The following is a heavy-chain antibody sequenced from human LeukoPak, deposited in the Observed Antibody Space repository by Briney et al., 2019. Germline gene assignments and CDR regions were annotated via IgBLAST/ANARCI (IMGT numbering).Heavy chain of an antibody. CDR3: AKVLKWTCLDY. CDR2: ISGTAGST. CDR1: GFTFSTYG. J-gene: IGHJ4*02. Sequence: GGSLRLSCAASGFTFSTYGMSWVRQAPGKGLEWVSAISGTAGSTYYADSVKGRFTISRDNSKNTLYLQVDSLRAEDTAVYYCAKVLKWTCLDYWGQGTLVTVSS. D-gene: IGHD2-15*01. V-gene: IGHV3-23*01.